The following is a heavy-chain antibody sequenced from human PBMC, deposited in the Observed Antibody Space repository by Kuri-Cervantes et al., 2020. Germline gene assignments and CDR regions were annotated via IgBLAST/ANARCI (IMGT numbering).Heavy chain of an antibody. CDR1: GGTFSSYA. J-gene: IGHJ6*03. D-gene: IGHD4-17*01. V-gene: IGHV1-69*05. Sequence: SVKVSCKASGGTFSSYAISWVRQAPGQGLDGMGGIIPIFGTANYAQKFQGRVTITTDESTSTAYMELSSLRSEDTAVYYCARVNGYYYYMDVWGKGTTVTVSS. CDR3: ARVNGYYYYMDV. CDR2: IIPIFGTA.